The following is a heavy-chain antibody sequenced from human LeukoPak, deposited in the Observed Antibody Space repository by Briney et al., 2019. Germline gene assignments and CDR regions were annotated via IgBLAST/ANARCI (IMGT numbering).Heavy chain of an antibody. V-gene: IGHV3-23*01. J-gene: IGHJ4*02. CDR1: GFSFSGYA. D-gene: IGHD6-19*01. CDR2: ISGSGDNT. Sequence: PGGSLKLSCAASGFSFSGYAMSWVRHAPGKGLEWVSSISGSGDNTYYAESVKGRFTISRDNSKNTLFLQMNSLRAEDTAVFYCAKRSGYTTGWFFDFWGQGTLVTVSS. CDR3: AKRSGYTTGWFFDF.